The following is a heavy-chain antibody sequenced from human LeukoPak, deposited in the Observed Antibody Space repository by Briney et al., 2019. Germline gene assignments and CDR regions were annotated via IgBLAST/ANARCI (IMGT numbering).Heavy chain of an antibody. V-gene: IGHV4-4*09. CDR2: IYHSGNT. Sequence: SETLSLTCNVSGASMSSNYWSWIRQPPGKGLEWIGYIYHSGNTNYSPSLESRVTMSVDESKNQFSLRVQLSAADRAVFYCASTPRAAVAGRFDSWGQGTLVTVSS. CDR3: ASTPRAAVAGRFDS. CDR1: GASMSSNY. D-gene: IGHD6-19*01. J-gene: IGHJ4*02.